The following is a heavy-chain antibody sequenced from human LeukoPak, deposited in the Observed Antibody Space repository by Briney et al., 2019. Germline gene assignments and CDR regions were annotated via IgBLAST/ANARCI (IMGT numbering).Heavy chain of an antibody. CDR3: ASVPAVYGDLAHFDY. D-gene: IGHD4-17*01. CDR2: IYSGGST. V-gene: IGHV3-66*01. J-gene: IGHJ4*02. CDR1: GFTLSSNY. Sequence: GGSLRLSCAASGFTLSSNYISWGRQAPGKGREWVSVIYSGGSTYYADSVTGRFTISRDNSKNTLYLQLNSLRAEDTAVYYCASVPAVYGDLAHFDYWGQGHLVPVSS.